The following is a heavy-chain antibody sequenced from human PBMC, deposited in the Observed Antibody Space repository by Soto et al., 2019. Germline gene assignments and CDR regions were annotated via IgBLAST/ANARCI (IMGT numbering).Heavy chain of an antibody. D-gene: IGHD6-13*01. CDR3: ARLYSSSWRKWFDP. V-gene: IGHV1-18*01. CDR2: SSAYNGNT. CDR1: GYTFTSYG. J-gene: IGHJ5*02. Sequence: QVQLVQSGAEVKKPGASVKVSCKASGYTFTSYGISWVREAPGQGLEWMGWSSAYNGNTNYAQKLQGRVATTTDTSTTTAYLELRSLRSDDTAVYYCARLYSSSWRKWFDPWGQGTLVPVSS.